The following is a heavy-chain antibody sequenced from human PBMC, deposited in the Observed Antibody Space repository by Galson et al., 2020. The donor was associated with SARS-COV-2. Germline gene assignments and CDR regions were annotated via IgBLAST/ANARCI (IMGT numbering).Heavy chain of an antibody. CDR2: IYHSGST. V-gene: IGHV4-38-2*02. J-gene: IGHJ5*02. CDR3: ARAELTVTRNWFDP. Sequence: SETLSLTCTVSGYSISSGYYWGWIRQPPGKGLERIWRIYHSGSTYYNPSLKSRVTISVDTSKNQFSLKLSSVTAADTAVYYCARAELTVTRNWFDPWGQGTLVTVSS. D-gene: IGHD4-17*01. CDR1: GYSISSGYY.